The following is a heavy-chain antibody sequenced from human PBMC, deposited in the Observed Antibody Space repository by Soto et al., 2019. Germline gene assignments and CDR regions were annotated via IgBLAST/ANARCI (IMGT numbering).Heavy chain of an antibody. CDR1: GFTFSRYS. Sequence: PGGSLRLSCEASGFTFSRYSLNWVRQAPGKGLEWVSSISSRGNDISYAKSVEGRFFTSRDNVNNLLYLDMNSLRPEDTAVYYCPRMAYWGQGTLVTVSS. CDR3: PRMAY. J-gene: IGHJ4*02. V-gene: IGHV3-21*06. CDR2: ISSRGNDI.